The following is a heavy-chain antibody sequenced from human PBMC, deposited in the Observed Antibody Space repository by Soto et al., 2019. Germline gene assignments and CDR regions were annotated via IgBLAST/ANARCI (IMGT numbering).Heavy chain of an antibody. Sequence: GASVKVSCKASGGTFSSYAISWVRQAPGQGLEWMGGIIPIFGTANYAQKFQGRVTITADESTSTAYMELSSLRSEDTAVYYCFGYDLDYFDYWGQGTLVTVSS. V-gene: IGHV1-69*13. D-gene: IGHD5-12*01. CDR2: IIPIFGTA. CDR3: FGYDLDYFDY. CDR1: GGTFSSYA. J-gene: IGHJ4*02.